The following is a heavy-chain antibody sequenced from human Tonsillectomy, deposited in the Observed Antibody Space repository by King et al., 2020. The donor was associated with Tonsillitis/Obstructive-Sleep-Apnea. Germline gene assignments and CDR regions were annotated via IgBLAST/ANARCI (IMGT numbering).Heavy chain of an antibody. CDR1: GGSISSSNW. Sequence: QLQESGPGLVKPSGTLSLTCAVSGGSISSSNWWSWVRQPPGKGLEWIGEIYHSRSTNYKPSLKSRVTLSVDKSKNQFSLKLSSVTAADTAVYYCARVGCSSTSCYAYMDVWGKGTTVTVSS. J-gene: IGHJ6*03. D-gene: IGHD2-2*01. V-gene: IGHV4-4*02. CDR3: ARVGCSSTSCYAYMDV. CDR2: IYHSRST.